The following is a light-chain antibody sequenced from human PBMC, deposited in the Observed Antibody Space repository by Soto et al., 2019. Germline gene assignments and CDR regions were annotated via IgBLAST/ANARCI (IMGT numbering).Light chain of an antibody. CDR3: QQYHNWPPWT. CDR1: QSVSSN. Sequence: EIVMTQSPATLSVFPGERATLSCRASQSVSSNLAWYQQKPGQAPRLLIYGASTRATGIPARFSGSGSGTEFTLTVSSLQSEDFAVYHCQQYHNWPPWTFGQGTSVGVK. CDR2: GAS. V-gene: IGKV3-15*01. J-gene: IGKJ1*01.